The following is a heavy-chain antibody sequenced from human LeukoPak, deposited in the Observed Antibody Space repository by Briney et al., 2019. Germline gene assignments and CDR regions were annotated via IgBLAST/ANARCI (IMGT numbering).Heavy chain of an antibody. CDR1: GFTFSSYW. Sequence: GGSLRLSCVASGFTFSSYWMSWVRQAPGKGLEWVANIKHDGSEKYYVDSVKGRFTISRDNAKNTLYLQMNSLRAEDTAVYYCAQDPDRQFGAGKYSWFDTWGQGTLVTVSS. CDR2: IKHDGSEK. J-gene: IGHJ5*02. D-gene: IGHD3-10*01. CDR3: AQDPDRQFGAGKYSWFDT. V-gene: IGHV3-7*01.